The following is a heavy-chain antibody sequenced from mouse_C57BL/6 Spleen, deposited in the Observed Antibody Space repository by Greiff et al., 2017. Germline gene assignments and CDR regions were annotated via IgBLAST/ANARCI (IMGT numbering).Heavy chain of an antibody. J-gene: IGHJ4*01. CDR2: INPSDSET. D-gene: IGHD2-4*01. CDR3: ARKRNYDGYAMDY. Sequence: QVQLQQPGAELVRPGSSVKLSCKASGYTFTSYWMHWVKQRPIQGLEWIGNINPSDSETHYNQKFKDKATLTVDKSSSTAYMQLSSLTSEDSAVYYCARKRNYDGYAMDYWGQGTSVTVSS. CDR1: GYTFTSYW. V-gene: IGHV1-52*01.